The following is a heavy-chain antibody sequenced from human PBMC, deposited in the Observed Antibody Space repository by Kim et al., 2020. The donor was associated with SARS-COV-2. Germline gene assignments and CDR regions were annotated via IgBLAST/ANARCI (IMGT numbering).Heavy chain of an antibody. CDR2: ISYDGSNK. Sequence: GGSLRLSCAASGFTFSSYGMHWVRQAPGKGLEWVAVISYDGSNKYYADSVKGRFTISRDNSKNTLYLQMNSLRAEYTAVYYCARGYGSGSYNPHFDYWGQGTLVTVSS. CDR3: ARGYGSGSYNPHFDY. D-gene: IGHD3-10*01. J-gene: IGHJ4*02. CDR1: GFTFSSYG. V-gene: IGHV3-33*05.